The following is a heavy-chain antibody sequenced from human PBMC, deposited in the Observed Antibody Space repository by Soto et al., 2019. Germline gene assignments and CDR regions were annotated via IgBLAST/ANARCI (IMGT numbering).Heavy chain of an antibody. CDR3: ARRLYYYESSGDVFDI. CDR1: GYSFTSYL. Sequence: GESLKISCKGSGYSFTSYLLSWVRQMPGKGLEWMGRIDPSDAYTNYSPSFQGHVTISADKFISTAYLQWSSLNASDTAMYYRARRLYYYESSGDVFDIWGQGTMVTVSS. D-gene: IGHD3-22*01. CDR2: IDPSDAYT. V-gene: IGHV5-10-1*01. J-gene: IGHJ3*02.